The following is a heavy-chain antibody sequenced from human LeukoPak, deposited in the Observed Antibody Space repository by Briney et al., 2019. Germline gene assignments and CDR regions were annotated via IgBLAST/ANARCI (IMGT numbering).Heavy chain of an antibody. CDR1: GFIFSDYY. J-gene: IGHJ4*02. Sequence: GGSLRLSCAASGFIFSDYYMSWIRQVPGKGLEWVSYTSSSGGATYYAGFVKGRFTVSRDNAQNSLYLQMNSLRAEDTAVYYCARDLGAPWYWGQGTLVAVSS. D-gene: IGHD3-16*01. V-gene: IGHV3-11*04. CDR2: TSSSGGAT. CDR3: ARDLGAPWY.